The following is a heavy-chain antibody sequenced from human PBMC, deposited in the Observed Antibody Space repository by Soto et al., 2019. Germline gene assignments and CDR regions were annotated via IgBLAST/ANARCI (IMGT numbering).Heavy chain of an antibody. Sequence: QITLKESGPTLVRPTQTLTLTCTFSGFSISSRGVGVGWIRQPPGKALEWLALVYWDDDHRYNPSLETRLTITKDTSKNQVVLTMTKLDPADTATYYCAREVYDSTYFDSWGQGTLVTVSS. J-gene: IGHJ4*02. V-gene: IGHV2-5*02. CDR3: AREVYDSTYFDS. CDR2: VYWDDDH. D-gene: IGHD3-22*01. CDR1: GFSISSRGVG.